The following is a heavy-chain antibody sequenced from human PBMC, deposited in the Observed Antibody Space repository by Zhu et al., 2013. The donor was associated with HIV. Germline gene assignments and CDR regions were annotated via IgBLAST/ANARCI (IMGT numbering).Heavy chain of an antibody. V-gene: IGHV3-23*01. CDR3: AKGSYSDYDY. Sequence: EVQLLESGGGLVQPGGSLRLSCATSGLTFSNYAMSWVRQAPGKGLEWVSAISAGGSSTYYADSVEGRFTISRDNSKNTLYMQMNSLRVEDTAVYYCAKGSYSDYDYWGQGTPGHRLL. CDR2: ISAGGSST. D-gene: IGHD4-17*01. CDR1: GLTFSNYA. J-gene: IGHJ4*02.